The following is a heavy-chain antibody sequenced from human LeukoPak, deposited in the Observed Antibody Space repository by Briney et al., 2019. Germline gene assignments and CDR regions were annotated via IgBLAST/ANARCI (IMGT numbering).Heavy chain of an antibody. CDR3: ARDCSSTSCYINLDY. Sequence: ASVKVSCKASGYTFTSYGISWVLQAPGHGLEWMGWISAYNGNTNYAQKLQGRVTMTTDTSTSTAYMELRSLRSDDTAVYYCARDCSSTSCYINLDYWGQGTLVTVSS. J-gene: IGHJ4*02. V-gene: IGHV1-18*01. D-gene: IGHD2-2*02. CDR1: GYTFTSYG. CDR2: ISAYNGNT.